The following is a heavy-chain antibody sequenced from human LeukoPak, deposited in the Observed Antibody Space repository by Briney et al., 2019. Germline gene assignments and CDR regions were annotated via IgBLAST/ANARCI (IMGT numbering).Heavy chain of an antibody. CDR1: GFTFTSYS. CDR2: INHSGST. D-gene: IGHD5-12*01. CDR3: ARTPTYNIVATICYFDL. V-gene: IGHV4-34*01. J-gene: IGHJ2*01. Sequence: PGGSLRLSCAASGFTFTSYSMSWVRQAPGKGLEWIGEINHSGSTNYNPSLKSRVTISVDTSKNQFSLKLSSVTAADTAVYYCARTPTYNIVATICYFDLWGRGTLVTVSS.